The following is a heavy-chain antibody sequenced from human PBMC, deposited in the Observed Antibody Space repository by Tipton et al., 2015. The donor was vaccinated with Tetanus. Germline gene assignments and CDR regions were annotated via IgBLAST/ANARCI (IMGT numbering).Heavy chain of an antibody. D-gene: IGHD5-18*01. CDR2: ISTTGNTI. J-gene: IGHJ4*02. CDR3: ARDDGYNSGYGH. CDR1: GFTLRTYS. V-gene: IGHV3-48*04. Sequence: GSLRLSCAASGFTLRTYSMNWVRQAPGKGLEWISYISTTGNTIYYADSVKGRFTVSRDNSNQSVYLEMNSLRADDTALYYCARDDGYNSGYGHWGQGTLVTVSS.